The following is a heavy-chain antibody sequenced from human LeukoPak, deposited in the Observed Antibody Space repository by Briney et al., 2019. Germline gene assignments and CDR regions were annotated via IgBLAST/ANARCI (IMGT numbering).Heavy chain of an antibody. D-gene: IGHD5-24*01. V-gene: IGHV4-4*07. CDR3: ARAQSWLGYVFDY. CDR1: GGSISSYY. J-gene: IGHJ4*02. CDR2: IYTSGST. Sequence: PSETLSLTCTVSGGSISSYYCHWIRQPPGKGLEWIGRIYTSGSTNYSPSLKSRVTMSVETSKNQFSLKLSSVTAADTAVYYCARAQSWLGYVFDYWGQGTLITVSS.